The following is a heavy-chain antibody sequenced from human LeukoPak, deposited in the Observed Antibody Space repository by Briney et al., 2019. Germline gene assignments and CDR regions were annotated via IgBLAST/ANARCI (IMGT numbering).Heavy chain of an antibody. CDR3: ARTHNGWFGELLPFDY. D-gene: IGHD3-10*01. CDR1: GGSFSGYY. Sequence: AETLSLTCAVYGGSFSGYYRNWIRQPPGKGLEWIGEINHSGSTNYNPSLKSRVTISVDTSKNQFSLKLSSVTAADTAVYYCARTHNGWFGELLPFDYWGRGTLVTVSS. J-gene: IGHJ4*02. V-gene: IGHV4-34*01. CDR2: INHSGST.